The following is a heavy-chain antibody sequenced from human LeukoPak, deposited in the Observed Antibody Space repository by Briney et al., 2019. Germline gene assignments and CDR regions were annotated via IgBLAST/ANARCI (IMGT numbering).Heavy chain of an antibody. CDR2: IYSSGDT. D-gene: IGHD3-10*01. CDR1: GFTFSSYS. V-gene: IGHV3-53*01. Sequence: PGGSLRLSCAASGFTFSSYSMNWVRQAPGKGLEWVSVIYSSGDTYYADSVKGRFTISRDNSKNMLYLQMNGLRAEDTAVYYCARVIYGSGTYYKGWFDPRGQGTLVTVSS. CDR3: ARVIYGSGTYYKGWFDP. J-gene: IGHJ5*02.